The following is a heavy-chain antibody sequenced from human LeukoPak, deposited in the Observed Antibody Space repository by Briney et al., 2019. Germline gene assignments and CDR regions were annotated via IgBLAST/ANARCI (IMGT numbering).Heavy chain of an antibody. D-gene: IGHD6-19*01. CDR3: ARGAGTDQYYYYMDV. CDR1: GGTFSSYA. Sequence: ASVKVSCKASGGTFSSYAISWVRQAPGQGLEWMGWINPNSGGTNYAQKFQGRVTMTRDTSISTAYMELSRLRSDDTAVYYCARGAGTDQYYYYMDVWGKGTTVTVSS. V-gene: IGHV1-2*02. J-gene: IGHJ6*03. CDR2: INPNSGGT.